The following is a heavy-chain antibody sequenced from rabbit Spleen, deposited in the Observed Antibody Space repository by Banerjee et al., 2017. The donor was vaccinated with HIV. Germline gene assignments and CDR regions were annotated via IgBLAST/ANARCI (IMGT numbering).Heavy chain of an antibody. V-gene: IGHV1S45*01. Sequence: QEQLVESGGGLVKPEGSLKLTCTASGFSFSSGYWICWVRQAPGKGLEWIACIYAGSSGGSTWYASWAKGRFTISKTSSTTVTLQMPSLTAADTATYFCARADGRHTIYGLGMDLWGPGTLVTVS. CDR1: GFSFSSGYW. D-gene: IGHD6-1*01. CDR2: IYAGSSGGST. CDR3: ARADGRHTIYGLGMDL. J-gene: IGHJ4*01.